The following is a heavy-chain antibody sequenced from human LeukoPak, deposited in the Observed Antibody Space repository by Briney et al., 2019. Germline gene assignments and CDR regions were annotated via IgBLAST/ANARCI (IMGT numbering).Heavy chain of an antibody. D-gene: IGHD2/OR15-2a*01. J-gene: IGHJ6*03. Sequence: QPGGSLRLSCAASGVTFSGYAMSWVRQAPGKGLEWVSAINGSGGTTYYAQLVKGRFTVCRGDSKDSLYLEMHTLRAGDTSVYDCARIDGPTVFTYYMDLWGKGTTVTVAS. CDR3: ARIDGPTVFTYYMDL. CDR1: GVTFSGYA. CDR2: INGSGGTT. V-gene: IGHV3-23*01.